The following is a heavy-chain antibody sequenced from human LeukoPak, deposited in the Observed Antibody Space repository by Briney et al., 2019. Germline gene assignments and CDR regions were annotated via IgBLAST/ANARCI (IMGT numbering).Heavy chain of an antibody. Sequence: KPSETLSLTCAVYGGSFSGYYWSWIRQPPGKGLEWIGEINHSGSTNYNPSLKSRVTISVDTSKNQFSLKLSSVTAADTAVYYCARHIVVVPAAIKSYYYYGMDVWGQGTTVTVSS. CDR1: GGSFSGYY. V-gene: IGHV4-34*01. CDR2: INHSGST. D-gene: IGHD2-2*01. J-gene: IGHJ6*02. CDR3: ARHIVVVPAAIKSYYYYGMDV.